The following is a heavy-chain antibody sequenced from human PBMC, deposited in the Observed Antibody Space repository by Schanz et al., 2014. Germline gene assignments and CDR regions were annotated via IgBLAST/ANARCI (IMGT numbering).Heavy chain of an antibody. J-gene: IGHJ3*02. V-gene: IGHV3-21*01. D-gene: IGHD5-18*01. CDR2: ISIRGGNT. CDR1: GFTFSTYA. CDR3: AREGHSYVHLDI. Sequence: VQLVESGGGLVKPGGSLRLSCAASGFTFSTYAMTWVRQAPGKGLEWVSSISIRGGNTYYTDSVKGRFTISRDNAKNSLDLQMNSLRAEDTAVYYCAREGHSYVHLDIWGQGTMVTVSS.